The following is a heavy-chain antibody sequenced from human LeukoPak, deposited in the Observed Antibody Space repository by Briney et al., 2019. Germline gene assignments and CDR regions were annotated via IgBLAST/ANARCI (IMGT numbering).Heavy chain of an antibody. J-gene: IGHJ4*02. CDR2: VYTTGGT. CDR3: AGREF. V-gene: IGHV4-4*07. D-gene: IGHD3-10*01. Sequence: SETLSLTCTASGGSISSYYWSWIRQPAGKGLEWIGRVYTTGGTNYNPSFRSRVTMSVDTSKNQFSLKLTSVTAADTAVYYCAGREFWGRGTLVTVSS. CDR1: GGSISSYY.